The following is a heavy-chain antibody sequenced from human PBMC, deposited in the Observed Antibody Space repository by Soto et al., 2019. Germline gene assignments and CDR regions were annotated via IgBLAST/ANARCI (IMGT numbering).Heavy chain of an antibody. CDR1: GGSISSSRYY. V-gene: IGHV4-39*01. CDR2: IYYSGST. J-gene: IGHJ4*02. CDR3: ARHTPAISISDH. Sequence: PSETLSLTCTVSGGSISSSRYYWGWIRQPPGKGLEWIGNIYYSGSTYYNPSLKSRVTISVDTSKNQFSLKLSSVTAADTAVYYCARHTPAISISDHWGQGTLVTVSS. D-gene: IGHD2-15*01.